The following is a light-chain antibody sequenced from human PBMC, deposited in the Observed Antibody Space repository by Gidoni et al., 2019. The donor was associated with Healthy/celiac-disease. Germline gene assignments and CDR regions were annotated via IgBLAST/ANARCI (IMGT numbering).Light chain of an antibody. CDR2: RNN. J-gene: IGLJ2*01. Sequence: QSVLPQPPSAAGATGQTVNVSCAGSSSNIGSNYVYWYRQLPGTAPKLLIYRNNQRPSGVPDRFSGSKSGASASLAISGLRSEDEADYYCAAWDDSLSGYVVFGGGTKLTVL. CDR3: AAWDDSLSGYVV. V-gene: IGLV1-47*01. CDR1: SSNIGSNY.